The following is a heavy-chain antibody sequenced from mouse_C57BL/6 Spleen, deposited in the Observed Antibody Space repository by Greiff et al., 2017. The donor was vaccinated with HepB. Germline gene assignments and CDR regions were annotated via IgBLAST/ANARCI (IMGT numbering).Heavy chain of an antibody. CDR2: ISSGSSTI. Sequence: EVKVVASGGGLVKPGGSLKLSCAASGFTFSDYGMHWVRQAPEKGLEWVAYISSGSSTIYYADTVKGRFTISRDNAKNTLFLQMTSLRSEDTAMYYCARFGYDGDYFDYWGQGTTLTVSS. CDR3: ARFGYDGDYFDY. CDR1: GFTFSDYG. V-gene: IGHV5-17*01. J-gene: IGHJ2*01. D-gene: IGHD2-2*01.